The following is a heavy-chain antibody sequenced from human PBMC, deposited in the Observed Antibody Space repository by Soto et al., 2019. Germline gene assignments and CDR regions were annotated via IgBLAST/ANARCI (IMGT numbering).Heavy chain of an antibody. CDR2: IWYDGSNK. J-gene: IGHJ3*02. CDR1: GFTFSSYG. Sequence: PGGSLRLSCAASGFTFSSYGMHWVRQAPGKGLEWVAVIWYDGSNKYYADSVKGRFTISRDNSKNTLYLQMNSLRAEDTAVYYCASLTTVTAYDAFDIWGQGTMVTVS. D-gene: IGHD4-4*01. CDR3: ASLTTVTAYDAFDI. V-gene: IGHV3-33*01.